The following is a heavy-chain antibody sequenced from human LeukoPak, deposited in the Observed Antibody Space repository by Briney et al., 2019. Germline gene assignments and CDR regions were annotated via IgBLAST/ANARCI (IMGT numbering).Heavy chain of an antibody. CDR3: ARAAAGSYGMDV. V-gene: IGHV3-30*03. D-gene: IGHD6-13*01. CDR1: GFTFSSYG. J-gene: IGHJ6*04. Sequence: GGSLRLSCSASGFTFSSYGMHWVRQAPGKGLEWVAVISYDGSSKYYADSVKGRFTISRDNSKNTLYLQMNSLRAEDTAVYYCARAAAGSYGMDVWGKGTTVTVSS. CDR2: ISYDGSSK.